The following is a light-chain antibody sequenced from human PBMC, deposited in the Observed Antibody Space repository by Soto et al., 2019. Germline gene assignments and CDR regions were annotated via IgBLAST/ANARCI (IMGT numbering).Light chain of an antibody. Sequence: QSALTQPASVSGSPGQSITISCTGTSSDVGSYNLVSWYQQHPGKAPKLMIYAGSKRPSGVSNRFSGSKSGNTASLTISGLQAEDDAAYYCCSYAGSSTSVVFGGGTKLTVL. CDR1: SSDVGSYNL. J-gene: IGLJ2*01. V-gene: IGLV2-23*01. CDR2: AGS. CDR3: CSYAGSSTSVV.